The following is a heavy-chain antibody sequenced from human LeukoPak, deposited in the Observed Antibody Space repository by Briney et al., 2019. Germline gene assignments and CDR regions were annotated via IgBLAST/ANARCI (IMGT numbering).Heavy chain of an antibody. V-gene: IGHV4-34*01. CDR3: ARKGRWLQSADY. D-gene: IGHD5-24*01. Sequence: PSETLSLTCTVSDDSITMYYWTWIRQPPGKGLEWIGEINHSGSTNYNPSLKSRVTISVDTSKNQFSLKLSSVTAADTAVYYCARKGRWLQSADYWGQGTLVTVSS. CDR2: INHSGST. CDR1: DDSITMYY. J-gene: IGHJ4*02.